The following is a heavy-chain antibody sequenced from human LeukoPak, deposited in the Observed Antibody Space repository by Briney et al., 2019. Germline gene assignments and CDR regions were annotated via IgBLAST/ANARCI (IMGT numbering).Heavy chain of an antibody. CDR2: ISSSSGTI. CDR1: GFTFDSYS. V-gene: IGHV3-48*02. J-gene: IGHJ6*02. Sequence: TGGSLRLSCAASGFTFDSYSMNWVRRAPGKGLEWVSYISSSSGTIYYADSVKGRFTISRDNAKNSLYLQMNSLRDEDTAVYYCARELPTIGGMDVWGQGTTVTVSS. D-gene: IGHD2-15*01. CDR3: ARELPTIGGMDV.